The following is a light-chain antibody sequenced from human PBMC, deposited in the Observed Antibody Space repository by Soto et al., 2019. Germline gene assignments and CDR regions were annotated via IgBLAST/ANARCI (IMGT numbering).Light chain of an antibody. CDR1: QGISNW. J-gene: IGKJ1*01. V-gene: IGKV1-12*01. CDR3: QQADSFAR. CDR2: GAT. Sequence: DIQVTQSPSFVSASVGDRITITCRASQGISNWLDWYQQHPGKAPKLLIYGATSLHSGVPSRFSGSGSGTEFTLTISGLQPEDFATYYCQQADSFARFGQGTKIDMK.